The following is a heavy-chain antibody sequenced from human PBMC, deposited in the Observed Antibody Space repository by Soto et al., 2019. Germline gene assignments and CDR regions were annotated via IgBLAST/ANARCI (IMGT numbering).Heavy chain of an antibody. D-gene: IGHD3-9*01. V-gene: IGHV5-51*01. CDR3: ARRDMLTGYVYFDY. CDR1: GYTFTKYW. Sequence: PGESLKISCQASGYTFTKYWVGWVRQMPGKGLEWMGIIYPDDSDTRYSPSFQGHVTISADKSISTAYLQWSSLKASDSATYYCARRDMLTGYVYFDYWGQGTQVAVSS. J-gene: IGHJ4*02. CDR2: IYPDDSDT.